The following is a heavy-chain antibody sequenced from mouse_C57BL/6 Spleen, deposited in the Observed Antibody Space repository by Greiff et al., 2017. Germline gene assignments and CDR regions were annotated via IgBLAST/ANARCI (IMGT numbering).Heavy chain of an antibody. CDR3: ARSLITTGVGDFDV. J-gene: IGHJ1*03. Sequence: QVQLQQSGAELARPGASVKMSCKASGYTFTSYTMHWVKQRPGQGLEWIGYINPSSGYTKYNQKFKDKATLTADKSSSTAYMQLSSLTSEDSAVYYCARSLITTGVGDFDVWGTGTTVTVSS. V-gene: IGHV1-4*01. D-gene: IGHD1-1*01. CDR2: INPSSGYT. CDR1: GYTFTSYT.